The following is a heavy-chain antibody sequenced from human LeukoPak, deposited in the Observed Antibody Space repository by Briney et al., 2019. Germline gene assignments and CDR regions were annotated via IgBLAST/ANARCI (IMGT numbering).Heavy chain of an antibody. J-gene: IGHJ4*02. Sequence: GGSLRLSCAASGFTFSTFAMSWVRQAPGKGLEWVSAINGSGFITYYADSVKGRFTISRDNSKNTLFLQMNSLRAEGTALYYCAIHISSMVSGCGALWGEGIRLTVSS. CDR2: INGSGFIT. CDR3: AIHISSMVSGCGAL. CDR1: GFTFSTFA. D-gene: IGHD3-22*01. V-gene: IGHV3-23*01.